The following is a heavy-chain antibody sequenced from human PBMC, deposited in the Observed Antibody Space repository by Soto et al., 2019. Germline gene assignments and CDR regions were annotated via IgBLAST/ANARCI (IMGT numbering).Heavy chain of an antibody. CDR3: ARVINSRASGWFDP. CDR2: IYYSGST. Sequence: QVQLQESGPGLVKPSQTLSLTCAVSGGSISSGGYYWSWIRQHPGKGLEWIGYIYYSGSTYYNPSLKSRVTISVDTSKNQFSLKLSSVTAADTAVYYCARVINSRASGWFDPWGQGTLVTVSS. V-gene: IGHV4-31*11. J-gene: IGHJ5*02. D-gene: IGHD6-13*01. CDR1: GGSISSGGYY.